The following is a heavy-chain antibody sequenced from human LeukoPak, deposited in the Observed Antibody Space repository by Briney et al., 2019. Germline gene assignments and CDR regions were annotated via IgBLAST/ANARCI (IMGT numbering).Heavy chain of an antibody. CDR1: GDSVSSNSAA. V-gene: IGHV6-1*01. CDR2: TYYRSKWYN. CDR3: ARDYQTYYYDSSGYVGYYYGMDV. D-gene: IGHD3-22*01. Sequence: SQTLSLTCAISGDSVSSNSAAWNWIRQSPSRGLEWLGRTYYRSKWYNDYAVSVKSRITINPDTSKNQFSLQLNSVTPEDTAVYYCARDYQTYYYDSSGYVGYYYGMDVWGQGTTVTVPS. J-gene: IGHJ6*02.